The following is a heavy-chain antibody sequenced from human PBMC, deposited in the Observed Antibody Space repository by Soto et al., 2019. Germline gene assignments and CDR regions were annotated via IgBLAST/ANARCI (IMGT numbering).Heavy chain of an antibody. V-gene: IGHV1-18*01. CDR1: GYIFTTYG. J-gene: IGHJ4*02. CDR2: ISAHNGNT. D-gene: IGHD1-1*01. Sequence: QVHLVQSGAEVKKPGASVKVSCKGSGYIFTTYGITWVRPAPGQGLEWMGWISAHNGNTNYAQKLQVRVTVTRDTSTSTAYMELRTLRSDDPAVYYCARGRYGDYWGQGARVTVSS. CDR3: ARGRYGDY.